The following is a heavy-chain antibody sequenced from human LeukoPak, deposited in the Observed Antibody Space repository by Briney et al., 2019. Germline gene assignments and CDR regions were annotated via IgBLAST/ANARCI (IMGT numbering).Heavy chain of an antibody. J-gene: IGHJ5*02. Sequence: GGSLRLSCAASGFTFSSYAMNWVRQAPGKGLEWVSYISSSGSTIYYADSVKGRFTISRDNAKNSLYLQMNSLRAEDTAVYYCARDPDGDPVGPWGQGTLVTVSS. CDR1: GFTFSSYA. D-gene: IGHD4-17*01. CDR2: ISSSGSTI. V-gene: IGHV3-48*03. CDR3: ARDPDGDPVGP.